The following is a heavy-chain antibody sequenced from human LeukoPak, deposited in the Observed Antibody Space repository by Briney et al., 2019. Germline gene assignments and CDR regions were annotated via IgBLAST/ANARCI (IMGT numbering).Heavy chain of an antibody. Sequence: GGSLRLSCAASGFTFEDYGFSWVRQAPGKGLEWVSEINWNGGSTSYADSVKGRFTISRDNAKNSLYLQMNSLRAEDTALDYCARYLYSSGWYGPVDFWGQGTLVTVSS. D-gene: IGHD6-19*01. CDR2: INWNGGST. V-gene: IGHV3-20*04. CDR1: GFTFEDYG. J-gene: IGHJ4*02. CDR3: ARYLYSSGWYGPVDF.